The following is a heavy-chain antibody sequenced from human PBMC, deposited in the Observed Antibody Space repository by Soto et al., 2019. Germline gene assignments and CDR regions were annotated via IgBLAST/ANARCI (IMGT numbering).Heavy chain of an antibody. CDR3: ARDKITGLFDY. CDR1: GGSFSGYY. V-gene: IGHV4-34*01. J-gene: IGHJ4*02. Sequence: PSETLSLTCAVYGGSFSGYYWTWIRQPPGTGLEWIGEINHSGSTNYNPSLKSRVTISVDTSKNQFSLKLTSVTAADTAVYYCARDKITGLFDYWGQGTLVTLPS. CDR2: INHSGST. D-gene: IGHD2-8*02.